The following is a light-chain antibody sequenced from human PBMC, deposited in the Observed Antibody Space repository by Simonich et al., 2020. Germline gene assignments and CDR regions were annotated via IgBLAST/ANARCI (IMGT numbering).Light chain of an antibody. J-gene: IGLJ2*01. Sequence: QSALTQPASVSGSPGQSITISCTGNSSDVGSYNLVSWYQQHPGKAPKLIIYEGSKRPSGVSNLFSGSKSGNTASLTISGLQAEDEADYYGCSYAGSSTVVFGGGTKLTVL. CDR1: SSDVGSYNL. CDR2: EGS. CDR3: CSYAGSSTVV. V-gene: IGLV2-23*01.